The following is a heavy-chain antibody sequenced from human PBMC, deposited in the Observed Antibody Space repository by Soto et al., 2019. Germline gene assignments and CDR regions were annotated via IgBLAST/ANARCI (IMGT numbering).Heavy chain of an antibody. CDR2: IYYSGST. J-gene: IGHJ5*02. D-gene: IGHD2-21*02. Sequence: SETLSLTCTVSGGSISSYYWSWIRQPPGKGLEWIGYIYYSGSTNYNPSLKSRVTISVDTSKNQFSLKLSSVTAADTAVYYCARGKILYCGGDCYSANWFDPWGQGTLVTVSS. CDR1: GGSISSYY. CDR3: ARGKILYCGGDCYSANWFDP. V-gene: IGHV4-59*01.